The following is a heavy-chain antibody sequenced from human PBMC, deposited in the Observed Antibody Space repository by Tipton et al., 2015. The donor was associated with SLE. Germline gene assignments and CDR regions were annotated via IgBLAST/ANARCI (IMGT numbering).Heavy chain of an antibody. J-gene: IGHJ2*01. CDR2: IYYSGTT. D-gene: IGHD4-17*01. Sequence: TLSLTCTVSGASISTFYWSWIRQPPGKGLEWIGFIYYSGTTNYNPSLKSRVTISVDTSKNQISLRLTSVTAVDTAVYYCARRGGNGDLRYFDLWGRGTLVTVSS. V-gene: IGHV4-59*08. CDR1: GASISTFY. CDR3: ARRGGNGDLRYFDL.